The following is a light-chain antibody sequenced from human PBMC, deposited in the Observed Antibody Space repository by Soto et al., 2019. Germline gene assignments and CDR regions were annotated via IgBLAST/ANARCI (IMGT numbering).Light chain of an antibody. V-gene: IGKV2-30*02. Sequence: DVVMTQSPLSLPASLGQPASISCRSHPSLLRSDGIAYFSWFQQRXGRSPRXXIYKVSNRESGVPARFSGSGSGTDCARKISRVEAEDVGVYYCMQGTHSPITFGQGTRLEIK. CDR3: MQGTHSPIT. J-gene: IGKJ5*01. CDR1: PSLLRSDGIAY. CDR2: KVS.